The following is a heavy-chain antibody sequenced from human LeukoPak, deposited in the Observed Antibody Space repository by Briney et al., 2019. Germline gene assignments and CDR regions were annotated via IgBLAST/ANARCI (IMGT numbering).Heavy chain of an antibody. V-gene: IGHV4-61*02. J-gene: IGHJ4*02. D-gene: IGHD6-13*01. CDR2: IYTSGST. Sequence: SETLSLTCTVSGGSISSGSYYWSWIRQPAGKGLEWIGRIYTSGSTNYNPSLKSRVTISVDTSKNQFSLKLSSVTAADTAVYYCARGPEQQRYFDYWGQGTLVTVSS. CDR3: ARGPEQQRYFDY. CDR1: GGSISSGSYY.